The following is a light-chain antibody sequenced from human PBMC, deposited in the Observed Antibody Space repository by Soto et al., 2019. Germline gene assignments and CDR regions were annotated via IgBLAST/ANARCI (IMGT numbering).Light chain of an antibody. Sequence: DIQMTQSPASLSVSVGDRVTITCRASQSINNYLNWYLQRPGQAPKLLIRSASTLQRGVPSRFSGSGSRTEFTLTLADLQPDDFGTYYCQQSLTMPITFGHGTRLDIK. CDR2: SAS. J-gene: IGKJ5*01. CDR3: QQSLTMPIT. V-gene: IGKV1-39*01. CDR1: QSINNY.